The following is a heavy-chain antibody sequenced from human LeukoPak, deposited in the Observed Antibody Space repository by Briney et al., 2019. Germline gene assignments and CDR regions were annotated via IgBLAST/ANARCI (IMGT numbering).Heavy chain of an antibody. J-gene: IGHJ4*02. CDR2: IKSDGSST. D-gene: IGHD2-15*01. CDR3: ARDAAVLDY. V-gene: IGHV3-74*01. CDR1: GFTFRSYW. Sequence: PGGSLRLSCAASGFTFRSYWTHWVRHAPGKGLVWVSRIKSDGSSTTYADSVKGRFTISRDNAKNTLYLQMNSLRGEDTGVYYCARDAAVLDYWGQGTLVTVSS.